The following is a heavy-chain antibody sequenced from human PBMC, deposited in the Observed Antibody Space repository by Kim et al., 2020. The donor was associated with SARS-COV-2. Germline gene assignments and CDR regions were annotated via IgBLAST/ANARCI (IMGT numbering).Heavy chain of an antibody. J-gene: IGHJ4*02. D-gene: IGHD5-12*01. CDR2: IYYSGST. CDR1: GGSISSSSYY. Sequence: SETLSLTCTVSGGSISSSSYYWGWIRQPPGKGLEWIGSIYYSGSTYYNPSLKSRVTISVDTSKNQFSLKLSSVTAADTAVYYCARQGRATRGYFDYWGQGTLVTVSS. CDR3: ARQGRATRGYFDY. V-gene: IGHV4-39*07.